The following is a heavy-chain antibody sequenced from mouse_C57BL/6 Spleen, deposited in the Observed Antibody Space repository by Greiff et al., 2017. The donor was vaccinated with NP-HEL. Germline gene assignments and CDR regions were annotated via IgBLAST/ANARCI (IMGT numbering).Heavy chain of an antibody. CDR1: GYAFSSSW. V-gene: IGHV1-82*01. CDR3: ARSGYNWYFDV. D-gene: IGHD2-2*01. Sequence: QVHVKQSGPELVKPGASVKISCKASGYAFSSSWMNWVKQRPGKGLEWIGRIYPGDGDTNYNGKFKGKATLTADKSSSTAYMQLSSLTSEDSAVYLCARSGYNWYFDVWGTGTTVTVSS. CDR2: IYPGDGDT. J-gene: IGHJ1*03.